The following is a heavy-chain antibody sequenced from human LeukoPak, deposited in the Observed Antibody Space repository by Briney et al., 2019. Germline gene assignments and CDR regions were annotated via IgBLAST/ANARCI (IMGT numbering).Heavy chain of an antibody. D-gene: IGHD6-6*01. Sequence: GGSLRLSCAASAFTFSSYSMNWVRQAPGKGLEWVSSISSSSSYIYYADSVKGRFTISRDNAKNSLYLQMNSLRAEDTAVYYCARGLYSSSPLIGYWGQGTLVTVSS. CDR3: ARGLYSSSPLIGY. V-gene: IGHV3-21*01. CDR2: ISSSSSYI. J-gene: IGHJ4*02. CDR1: AFTFSSYS.